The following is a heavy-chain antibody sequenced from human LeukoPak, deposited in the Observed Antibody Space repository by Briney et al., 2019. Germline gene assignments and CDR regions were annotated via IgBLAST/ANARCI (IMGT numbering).Heavy chain of an antibody. Sequence: SETLRLSCAASVVSFSNYAYYWGWIRQPPGKGLEWIGSIYHSGSTYYNPSLKSRVTISVDTSKNQFSLKLRSVTAADTAVYYSAKHLSSYSNICFDIWGQGKLVTVSS. CDR1: VVSFSNYAYY. CDR3: AKHLSSYSNICFDI. J-gene: IGHJ3*02. CDR2: IYHSGST. D-gene: IGHD6-13*01. V-gene: IGHV4-39*01.